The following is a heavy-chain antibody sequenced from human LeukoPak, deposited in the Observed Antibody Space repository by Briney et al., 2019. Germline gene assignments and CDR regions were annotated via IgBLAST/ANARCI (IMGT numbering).Heavy chain of an antibody. D-gene: IGHD2-2*01. Sequence: GGSLRLSCAASGFTVSSNYMGWDRQAPDKGLEWVSVIYSGGTTYYADSVKGRFTISRDISKNTVFLQMNSLRAEDTAVYYCARNFGTSYNSWGQGILVTVSS. J-gene: IGHJ4*02. V-gene: IGHV3-53*01. CDR2: IYSGGTT. CDR1: GFTVSSNY. CDR3: ARNFGTSYNS.